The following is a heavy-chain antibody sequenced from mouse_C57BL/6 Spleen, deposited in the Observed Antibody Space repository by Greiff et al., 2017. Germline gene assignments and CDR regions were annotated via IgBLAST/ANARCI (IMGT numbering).Heavy chain of an antibody. D-gene: IGHD4-1*01. CDR1: GFSLTSYG. CDR3: AKRANWGGDYWYFDV. CDR2: IWGGGST. J-gene: IGHJ1*03. Sequence: VQLVESGPGLVAPSQSLSITCTVSGFSLTSYGVDWVRQPPGKGLEWLGVIWGGGSTNYNSALMSRLSISKDNSKSQVFLKMNSLQTDDTAMYYCAKRANWGGDYWYFDVWGTGTTVTVSS. V-gene: IGHV2-9*01.